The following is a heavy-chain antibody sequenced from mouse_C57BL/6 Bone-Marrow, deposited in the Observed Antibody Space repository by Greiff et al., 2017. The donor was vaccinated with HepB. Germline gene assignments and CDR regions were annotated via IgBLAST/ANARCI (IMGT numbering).Heavy chain of an antibody. CDR1: GFNIKDDY. D-gene: IGHD1-1*01. J-gene: IGHJ2*01. V-gene: IGHV14-4*01. CDR3: TVLVYYFDN. CDR2: IDPENGDT. Sequence: VQLQQSGAELVRPGASVKLSCTASGFNIKDDYMHWVKQRLEQGLEWIGWIDPENGDTEYASKFQGKATIPADTSSNTAYLQLSSLTSDDTAVYYCTVLVYYFDNWGQGTTLTVTS.